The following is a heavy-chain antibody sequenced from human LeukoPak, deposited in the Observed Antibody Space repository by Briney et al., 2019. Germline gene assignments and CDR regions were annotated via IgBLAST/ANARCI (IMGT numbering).Heavy chain of an antibody. Sequence: ASVKVSCKASGYTFTGYYMHWVRQAPGQGLEWMGWINPNSGGTNYAQKFQGRVTITRDTSISTAYMELSRLRSDDTAVYYCARPDCSSTSCYFGAFDIWGQGTMVTVSS. D-gene: IGHD2-2*01. J-gene: IGHJ3*02. CDR3: ARPDCSSTSCYFGAFDI. V-gene: IGHV1-2*02. CDR1: GYTFTGYY. CDR2: INPNSGGT.